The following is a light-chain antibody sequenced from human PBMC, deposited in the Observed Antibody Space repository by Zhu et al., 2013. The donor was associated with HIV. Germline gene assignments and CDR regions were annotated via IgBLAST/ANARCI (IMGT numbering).Light chain of an antibody. CDR1: EDIRDD. Sequence: DIQMTQSPSSLSAFVGDRVSISCRANEDIRDDLVWFRQKPGRAPERLIYAASSLQTGVPARISANASGTDFILTVSSLQPDDSATYYCLQHRTYPRTFGQGTDGGNQ. J-gene: IGKJ1*01. CDR2: AAS. V-gene: IGKV1-17*01. CDR3: LQHRTYPRT.